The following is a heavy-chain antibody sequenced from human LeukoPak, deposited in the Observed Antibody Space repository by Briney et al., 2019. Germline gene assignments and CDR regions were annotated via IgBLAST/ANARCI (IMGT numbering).Heavy chain of an antibody. CDR1: GYTFTNSD. CDR2: INPSGGST. Sequence: ASVKVSCKASGYTFTNSDINWVRQAPGQGLEWMGIINPSGGSTSYAQKFQGRVTMTRDTSTSTVYMELSSLRSEDTAVYYCARDFAPRIKHSSSWYPFDPWGQGTLVTVSS. CDR3: ARDFAPRIKHSSSWYPFDP. J-gene: IGHJ5*02. D-gene: IGHD6-13*01. V-gene: IGHV1-46*01.